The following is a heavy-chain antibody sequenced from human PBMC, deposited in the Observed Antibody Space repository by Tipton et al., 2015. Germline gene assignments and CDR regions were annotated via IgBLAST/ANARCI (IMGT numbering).Heavy chain of an antibody. V-gene: IGHV3-7*01. J-gene: IGHJ4*02. CDR3: ARFGRSSGVY. Sequence: QLVQSGGGLVQPGGSLRLSCEASGFSFSNYWMTWVRQAPGKGLEWVANIKPDGSESYYLESVKGRFTFSRDNAKNSLYLQMNRLRAEDTAVYYCARFGRSSGVYWGQGTLVTVSS. D-gene: IGHD2-15*01. CDR1: GFSFSNYW. CDR2: IKPDGSES.